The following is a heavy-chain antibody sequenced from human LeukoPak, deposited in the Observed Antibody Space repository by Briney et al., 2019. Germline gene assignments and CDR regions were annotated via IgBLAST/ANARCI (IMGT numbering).Heavy chain of an antibody. CDR1: GFTFSSYS. CDR2: ISSSSSTI. V-gene: IGHV3-48*01. CDR3: ARGAARAEYFQH. Sequence: TGGSLRLSCAASGFTFSSYSMNWVRQAPGKGLEWVSCISSSSSTIYYADSVKGRFTISRDNAKNSLYLQMNSLRAEDTAVYYCARGAARAEYFQHWGQGTLVTVSS. D-gene: IGHD1-26*01. J-gene: IGHJ1*01.